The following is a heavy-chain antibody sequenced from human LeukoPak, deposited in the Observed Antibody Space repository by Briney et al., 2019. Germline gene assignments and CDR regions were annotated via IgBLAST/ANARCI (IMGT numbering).Heavy chain of an antibody. CDR2: IIPIFGTA. CDR1: GGTFSSYA. Sequence: EAPVKVSCKASGGTFSSYAISWVRQAPGQGLEWMGGIIPIFGTANYAQKFQGRVTITADESTSTAYMELSSLRSEDTAVYYCASPYYYDSSGYYSAFDIWGQGTMVTVSS. J-gene: IGHJ3*02. V-gene: IGHV1-69*13. D-gene: IGHD3-22*01. CDR3: ASPYYYDSSGYYSAFDI.